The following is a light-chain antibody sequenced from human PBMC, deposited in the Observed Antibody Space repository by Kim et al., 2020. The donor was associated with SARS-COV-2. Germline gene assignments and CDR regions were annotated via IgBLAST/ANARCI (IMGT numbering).Light chain of an antibody. CDR1: ESVRRY. V-gene: IGKV3-15*01. J-gene: IGKJ1*01. CDR2: GTS. Sequence: GSPGERDSSACRASESVRRYLAWDQKKPGQAPRLLSYGTSNRASGIPARFSGSGSGKEFTLIISSLQSEDFAVYYCKQYNNGPRTFGQGTKVDIK. CDR3: KQYNNGPRT.